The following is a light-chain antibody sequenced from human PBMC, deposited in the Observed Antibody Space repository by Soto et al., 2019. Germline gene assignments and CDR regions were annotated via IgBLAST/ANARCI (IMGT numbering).Light chain of an antibody. Sequence: DIQMTQSPSSVSASVVDRFTLTCRASQGISSWLAWYQQKPGKAPKLLIYAASSLQSGVPSRFSGSGSGTDFTLTISSLQPEDFATXXXXKXXXXXITFXXGTRLEIK. J-gene: IGKJ5*01. CDR3: XKXXXXXIT. CDR1: QGISSW. CDR2: AAS. V-gene: IGKV1D-12*01.